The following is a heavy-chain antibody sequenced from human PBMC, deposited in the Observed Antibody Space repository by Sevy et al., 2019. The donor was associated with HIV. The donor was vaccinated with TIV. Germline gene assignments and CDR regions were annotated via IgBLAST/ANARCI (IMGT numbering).Heavy chain of an antibody. J-gene: IGHJ3*02. Sequence: SETLSLTCAVYGGSFSGYYWSWIRPPPEKGLEWIGEIKHSGSTNYNPSLNSRVTISVDTSKNQFSLKLSSVTAADTAVYYCAIGGDTAMAANAFDIWGQGTMVTVSS. CDR2: IKHSGST. CDR1: GGSFSGYY. D-gene: IGHD5-18*01. V-gene: IGHV4-34*01. CDR3: AIGGDTAMAANAFDI.